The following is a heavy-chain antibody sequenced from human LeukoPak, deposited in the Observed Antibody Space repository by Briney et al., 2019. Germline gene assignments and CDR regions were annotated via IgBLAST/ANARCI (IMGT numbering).Heavy chain of an antibody. Sequence: GGSLRLSCVASGFTFSSYAMSWVRQAPGKGLEWVSAISGSGGSTYYADSVKGRFTISRDNSKNTLYLQMNSLRAEDTAVYYCAKVGNYYGSGSQRSGSYYFDYWGQGTLVTVSS. CDR2: ISGSGGST. J-gene: IGHJ4*02. CDR1: GFTFSSYA. V-gene: IGHV3-23*01. CDR3: AKVGNYYGSGSQRSGSYYFDY. D-gene: IGHD3-10*01.